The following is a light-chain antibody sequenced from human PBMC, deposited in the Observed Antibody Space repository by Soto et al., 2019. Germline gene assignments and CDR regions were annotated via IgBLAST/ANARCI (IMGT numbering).Light chain of an antibody. V-gene: IGLV1-44*01. CDR3: ATWDDSLSGWV. CDR2: SNN. J-gene: IGLJ3*02. CDR1: SSNIGSNT. Sequence: QSVLTQPPSASGTPGQRVTISCSGSSSNIGSNTVHWYQQLPGTAPKLLIDSNNQRPSGVPDRFSGSKSGTSASLAISGLQSEDEADYYCATWDDSLSGWVFGGGTKLTVL.